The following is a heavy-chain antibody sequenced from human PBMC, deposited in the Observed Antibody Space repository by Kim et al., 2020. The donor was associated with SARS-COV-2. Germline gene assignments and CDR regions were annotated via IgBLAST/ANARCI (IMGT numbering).Heavy chain of an antibody. J-gene: IGHJ4*02. V-gene: IGHV6-1*01. Sequence: SQTLSLTCAISGDSVSSNSAAWNWIRQSPSRGLEWLGRTYYRSKWYNDYAVSVKSRITINPDTSKNQFSLQLNSVTPEDTAVYYCAREGPPDSSGWYYFDYWGQGTLVTVSS. D-gene: IGHD6-19*01. CDR2: TYYRSKWYN. CDR3: AREGPPDSSGWYYFDY. CDR1: GDSVSSNSAA.